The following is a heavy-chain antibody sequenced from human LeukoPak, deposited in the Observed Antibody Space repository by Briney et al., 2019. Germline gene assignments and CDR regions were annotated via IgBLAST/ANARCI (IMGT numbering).Heavy chain of an antibody. D-gene: IGHD6-6*01. Sequence: SETLSLTCTVSGGSISSYYWSWIRQPPGKGLEWIGYIYYSGSTNYNPSLKSRVTISVDTSKNQFSLKLSSVTAADTAVYYCARDASSSSFHPWGHYYGTDVWGQGTTVTVSS. CDR1: GGSISSYY. CDR3: ARDASSSSFHPWGHYYGTDV. J-gene: IGHJ6*02. V-gene: IGHV4-59*01. CDR2: IYYSGST.